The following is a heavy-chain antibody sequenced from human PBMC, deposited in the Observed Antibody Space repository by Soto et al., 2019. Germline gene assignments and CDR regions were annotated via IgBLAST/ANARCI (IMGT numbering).Heavy chain of an antibody. V-gene: IGHV3-48*02. Sequence: GGSLRLSCAASGFTFSSYSMNWVRQAPGKGLEWVSYISSSNSTIYYADSVKGRFTISRDNAKNSLYLQMNSLRDEDTAVYYCARGSHDYGGNAFDIWGQGTMVTVSS. CDR3: ARGSHDYGGNAFDI. J-gene: IGHJ3*02. D-gene: IGHD4-17*01. CDR1: GFTFSSYS. CDR2: ISSSNSTI.